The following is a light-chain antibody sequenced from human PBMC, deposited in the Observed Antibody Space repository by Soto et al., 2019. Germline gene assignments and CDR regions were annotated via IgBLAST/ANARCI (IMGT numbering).Light chain of an antibody. J-gene: IGKJ2*01. CDR2: DAS. CDR3: QQRSNLPYT. V-gene: IGKV3-11*01. Sequence: EIVLTQSPATLSLSPWERATLSCRASQSISNYLGWYQQKPGQAPRLLIYDASNRATGTPARFSGSGSGTDLTLTISSLEPEDFAVYYCQQRSNLPYTFGQGTKLEIK. CDR1: QSISNY.